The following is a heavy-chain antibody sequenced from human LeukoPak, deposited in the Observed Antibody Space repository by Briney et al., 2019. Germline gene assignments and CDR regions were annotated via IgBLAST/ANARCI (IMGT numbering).Heavy chain of an antibody. CDR3: AGRGYSYGPRWFDP. CDR1: GFNVSSNY. V-gene: IGHV3-66*02. D-gene: IGHD5-18*01. Sequence: PGGSLRLSCAASGFNVSSNYMSWVRQAPGKGLEWVSVIYSGGSTYYADSVKGRFTISRDNSKNTLYLQMNSLRAEDTAVYYCAGRGYSYGPRWFDPWGQGTLVTVSS. J-gene: IGHJ5*02. CDR2: IYSGGST.